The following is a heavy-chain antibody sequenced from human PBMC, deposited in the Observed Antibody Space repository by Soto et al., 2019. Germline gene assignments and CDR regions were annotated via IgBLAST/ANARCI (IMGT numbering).Heavy chain of an antibody. Sequence: EVQLVESGGGLVQPGRSLRLSCAASGFNFDHYVMHWVRQVPGKGLEWVSGISWNSDTIRYADSVKGRFTISRDNAKNSLYLQMNSLRPEASALYFCAKVVVADPQPRYYSYGMDVWGQGTTVTVSS. CDR2: ISWNSDTI. D-gene: IGHD2-15*01. CDR1: GFNFDHYV. J-gene: IGHJ6*02. V-gene: IGHV3-9*01. CDR3: AKVVVADPQPRYYSYGMDV.